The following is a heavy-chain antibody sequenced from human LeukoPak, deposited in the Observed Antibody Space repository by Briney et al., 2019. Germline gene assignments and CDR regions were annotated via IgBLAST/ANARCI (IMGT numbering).Heavy chain of an antibody. D-gene: IGHD6-6*01. Sequence: GGSLRLSCAASGLTFSSYWMSWVRQAPGKGLEWVASINQGGSETYYVESVKGRFTISRDNAMNSFFLQMNSLRAEDTAVYYCARLIGDRTIYDYWGQGTLVTVSS. CDR1: GLTFSSYW. CDR3: ARLIGDRTIYDY. J-gene: IGHJ4*02. CDR2: INQGGSET. V-gene: IGHV3-7*01.